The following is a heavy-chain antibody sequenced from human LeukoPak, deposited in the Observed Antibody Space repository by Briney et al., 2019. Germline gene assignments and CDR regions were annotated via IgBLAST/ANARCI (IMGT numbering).Heavy chain of an antibody. V-gene: IGHV3-7*03. CDR2: IKQDGSEK. Sequence: GGSLRLSCAASGFTFSSYWMSWVRQAPGKGLEWVANIKQDGSEKYYVDSVKGRFTISRDNAKNSLYLLMNSLRAEDTAVYYCARSYYYDSTGFYFDYWGQGTLVTVSS. CDR1: GFTFSSYW. D-gene: IGHD3-22*01. J-gene: IGHJ4*02. CDR3: ARSYYYDSTGFYFDY.